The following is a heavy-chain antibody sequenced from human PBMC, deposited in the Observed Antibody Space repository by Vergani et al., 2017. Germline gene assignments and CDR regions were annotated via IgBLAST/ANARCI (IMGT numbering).Heavy chain of an antibody. CDR2: ISWSSGSI. CDR3: ARGTLTTPFDY. J-gene: IGHJ4*02. CDR1: GFTFDDYA. D-gene: IGHD4-11*01. Sequence: EVQLVESGGGLVQPGRSLRLSCAASGFTFDDYAMHWVRQAPGKGLEWVSGISWSSGSIGYADSVKGRFTISRDNAKNSLYLQMNSLRAEDTALYYCARGTLTTPFDYWGQGTLVTVSS. V-gene: IGHV3-9*01.